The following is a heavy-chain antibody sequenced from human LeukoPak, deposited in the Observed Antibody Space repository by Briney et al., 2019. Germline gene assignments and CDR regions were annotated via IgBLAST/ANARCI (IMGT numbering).Heavy chain of an antibody. V-gene: IGHV3-20*04. Sequence: GSLRLSCAASGFTFSSYAMSWVRQAPGKGLEWVSGINWNGDRTAYAASVKGRFTISRDNAKNSLFVQMNSLRAEDTALYFCARVVTTVTTRTFNFYYYGLDVWGQGTTVTVSS. D-gene: IGHD4-17*01. CDR3: ARVVTTVTTRTFNFYYYGLDV. CDR1: GFTFSSYA. J-gene: IGHJ6*02. CDR2: INWNGDRT.